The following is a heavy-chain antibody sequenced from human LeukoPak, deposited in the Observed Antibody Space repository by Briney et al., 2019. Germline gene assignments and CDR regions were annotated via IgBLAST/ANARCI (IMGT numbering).Heavy chain of an antibody. CDR2: VSSSSSYI. CDR3: ARAPIAVAGTDY. Sequence: GGSLRLSCAASGLTFSSYSMNWDRQAPGKGLEWVSSVSSSSSYIYYADSVKGRFTISRDNAKNSLYLQMNSLRAEDTAVYYCARAPIAVAGTDYWGQGTLVTVSS. CDR1: GLTFSSYS. J-gene: IGHJ4*02. V-gene: IGHV3-21*01. D-gene: IGHD6-19*01.